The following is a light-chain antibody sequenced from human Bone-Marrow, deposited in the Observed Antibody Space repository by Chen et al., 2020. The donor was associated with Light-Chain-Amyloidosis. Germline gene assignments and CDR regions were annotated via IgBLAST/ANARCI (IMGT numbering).Light chain of an antibody. Sequence: QSALTQPASVSGSPGQSITIPCTGTSSDVGGDNHVSWYQQHPDKAPKLMIYEATNRPSWVPDRFSGSKSDNTASLTISGLHTEDEADYFCSSYTITNPLVFGSGTRVTVL. CDR3: SSYTITNPLV. V-gene: IGLV2-14*01. CDR2: EAT. CDR1: SSDVGGDNH. J-gene: IGLJ1*01.